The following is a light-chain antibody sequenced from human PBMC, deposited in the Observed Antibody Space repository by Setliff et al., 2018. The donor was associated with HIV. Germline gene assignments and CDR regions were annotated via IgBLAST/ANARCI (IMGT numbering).Light chain of an antibody. Sequence: QSALTQPASVSGSPGQSITISCTGISSVVGGYSYVSWYQQYPGKAPKLLVYEVNNRPSGISTRFSGSKSGNTASLTISALQAEDEADYYCSSYIDSHTSVFGTGTKVTVL. CDR3: SSYIDSHTSV. CDR1: SSVVGGYSY. J-gene: IGLJ1*01. CDR2: EVN. V-gene: IGLV2-14*01.